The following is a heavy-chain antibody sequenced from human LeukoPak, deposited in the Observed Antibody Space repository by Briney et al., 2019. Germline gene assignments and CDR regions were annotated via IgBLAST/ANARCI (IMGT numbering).Heavy chain of an antibody. CDR2: IYTSGST. Sequence: SETLSLTCAVYGGSFSGYYWSWIRQPAGKGLEWIGRIYTSGSTNYNPSLKSRVTMSVDTSKNQFSLKLSSVTAADTAVYYCAREKRLVVVPAARNTFDYWGQGTLVTVSS. J-gene: IGHJ4*02. CDR3: AREKRLVVVPAARNTFDY. D-gene: IGHD2-2*01. V-gene: IGHV4-4*07. CDR1: GGSFSGYY.